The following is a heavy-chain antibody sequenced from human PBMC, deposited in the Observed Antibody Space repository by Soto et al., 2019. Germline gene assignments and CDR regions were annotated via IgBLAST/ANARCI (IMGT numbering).Heavy chain of an antibody. Sequence: QVQLVQSGAEVKKPGSSVKVSCKASGGTFSPYTVNWVRRAPGQGLGWMGRIIPFHGVTNYAQKFQARVTITADKSTSTAYMELSGLRFEDTAMYYCTRDWEITVSTWSFGGFWGRGTLVTVSS. J-gene: IGHJ4*02. V-gene: IGHV1-69*08. CDR3: TRDWEITVSTWSFGGF. CDR1: GGTFSPYT. D-gene: IGHD3-10*01. CDR2: IIPFHGVT.